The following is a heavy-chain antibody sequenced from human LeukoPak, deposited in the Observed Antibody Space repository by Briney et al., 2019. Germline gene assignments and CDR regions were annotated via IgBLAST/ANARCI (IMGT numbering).Heavy chain of an antibody. J-gene: IGHJ4*02. D-gene: IGHD1-1*01. CDR2: INPYTGGT. CDR3: ARERGVQLERKLDH. V-gene: IGHV1-2*02. CDR1: GYTFTDYY. Sequence: ASVKVSCKASGYTFTDYYMHWVRQAPGQGLEWMGWINPYTGGTYYAQKFQGRVTMPRDSSISTAYMELSSLTSDDTAVYYCARERGVQLERKLDHWGQGTLVTVPS.